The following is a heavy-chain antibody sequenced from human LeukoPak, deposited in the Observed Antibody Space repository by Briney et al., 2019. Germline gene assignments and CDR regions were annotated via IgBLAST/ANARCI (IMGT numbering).Heavy chain of an antibody. CDR3: ARDRGYHAAGGYDAFDI. CDR1: GGSISSYY. D-gene: IGHD6-13*01. V-gene: IGHV4-4*07. Sequence: PSETLSLTCTVSGGSISSYYWSWIRQPAGEGREWIGRIYTRGSTNYNPSLKSRVPLSVDKSKNHVAPKVSSVTAADTAVYYCARDRGYHAAGGYDAFDIWGHGTMVTVSS. CDR2: IYTRGST. J-gene: IGHJ3*02.